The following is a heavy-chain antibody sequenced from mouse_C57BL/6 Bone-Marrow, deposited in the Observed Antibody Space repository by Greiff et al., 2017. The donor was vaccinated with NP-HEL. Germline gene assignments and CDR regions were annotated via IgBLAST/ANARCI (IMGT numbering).Heavy chain of an antibody. Sequence: VQLKQSGAELVKPGASVKLSCTASGFNIKDYYMHWVKQRTEQGLEWIGRIDPEDGETKYAPNFTGKATIPADTSSNTAYLQHRSLTSEDTAVYYCARRGYWDVGYFDVWGTGTTVTVSS. CDR2: IDPEDGET. V-gene: IGHV14-2*01. D-gene: IGHD4-1*01. CDR3: ARRGYWDVGYFDV. CDR1: GFNIKDYY. J-gene: IGHJ1*03.